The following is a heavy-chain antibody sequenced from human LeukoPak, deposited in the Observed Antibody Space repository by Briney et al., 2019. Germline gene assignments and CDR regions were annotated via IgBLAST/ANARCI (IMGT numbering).Heavy chain of an antibody. CDR2: LSYGGTNK. V-gene: IGHV3-30-3*01. D-gene: IGHD3-3*01. CDR3: ARDRSGYANDAFDF. Sequence: GGSLRLSCAASGFTFSSYEINWVRQAPGKGLEWVAVLSYGGTNKYYADSVKGRFTISRDNSKNTMFLQMNSLRAEDTAVYHCARDRSGYANDAFDFWGQGTTVTVSS. J-gene: IGHJ3*01. CDR1: GFTFSSYE.